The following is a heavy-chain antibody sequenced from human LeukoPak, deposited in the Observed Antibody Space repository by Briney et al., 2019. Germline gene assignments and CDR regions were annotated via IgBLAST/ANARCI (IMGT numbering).Heavy chain of an antibody. Sequence: GGSLRLSCTASGFTFGDYAMSWVRQAPGKGLEWVGSIRSKAYGGTTEYAASVKGRFTISRDDSKSIAYLQMNSLKTEDTAVYYCTRSSGGYDPLHDYWGQGTLVTVSS. V-gene: IGHV3-49*04. CDR2: IRSKAYGGTT. CDR3: TRSSGGYDPLHDY. D-gene: IGHD5-12*01. J-gene: IGHJ4*02. CDR1: GFTFGDYA.